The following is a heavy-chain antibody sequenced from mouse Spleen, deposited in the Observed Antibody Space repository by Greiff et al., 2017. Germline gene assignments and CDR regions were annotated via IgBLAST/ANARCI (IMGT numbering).Heavy chain of an antibody. CDR2: IDPETGGT. CDR3: TRNHYGSSYGGY. D-gene: IGHD1-1*01. CDR1: GYTFTDYE. Sequence: VQLQQSGAELVRPGASVTLSCKASGYTFTDYEMHWVKQTPVHGLEWIGAIDPETGGTAYNQKFKGKAILTADKSSSTAYMELRSLTSEDSAVYYCTRNHYGSSYGGYWGQGTTLTVSS. J-gene: IGHJ2*01. V-gene: IGHV1-15*01.